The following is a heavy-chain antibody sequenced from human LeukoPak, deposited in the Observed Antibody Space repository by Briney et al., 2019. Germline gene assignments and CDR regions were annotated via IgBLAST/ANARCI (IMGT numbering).Heavy chain of an antibody. CDR2: VNAGNGNT. CDR3: ARGRWSTASASYYFDS. D-gene: IGHD5/OR15-5a*01. CDR1: GYAFTDYA. V-gene: IGHV1-3*01. J-gene: IGHJ4*02. Sequence: GASVKVSRKASGYAFTDYAVNWMRHAPGERLEWMGWVNAGNGNTKYSQKFQGRVTVTRDRSASTAYMELSSLRSEDTAVYYCARGRWSTASASYYFDSWGQGTLVTVS.